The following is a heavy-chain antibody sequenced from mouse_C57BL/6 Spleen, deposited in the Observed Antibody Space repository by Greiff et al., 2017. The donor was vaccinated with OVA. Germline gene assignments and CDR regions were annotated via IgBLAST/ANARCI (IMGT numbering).Heavy chain of an antibody. V-gene: IGHV5-9*01. CDR3: ARHEYDGYYDY. D-gene: IGHD2-3*01. CDR2: ISGGGGNT. CDR1: GFTFSSYT. Sequence: EVKLVESGGGLVKPGGSLKLSCAASGFTFSSYTMSWVRQTPEKRLEWVATISGGGGNTYYPDSVKGRFTISRDNAKNTLYLQMSSLRSEDTALYYCARHEYDGYYDYWGQGTTLTVSS. J-gene: IGHJ2*01.